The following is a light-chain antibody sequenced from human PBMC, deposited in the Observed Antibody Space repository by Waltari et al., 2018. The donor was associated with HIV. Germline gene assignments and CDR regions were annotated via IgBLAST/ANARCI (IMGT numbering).Light chain of an antibody. CDR1: SSDVGSYND. V-gene: IGLV2-23*02. CDR2: DVS. J-gene: IGLJ1*01. Sequence: QSALTQPASVSGFPGQSITLSCPGSSSDVGSYNDVPWYQQHPAKSPKLLLYDVSKRPSGVSNRFSGSKSGNTASLTISGLQAEDEADYYCCSYAGSNTYLFGTGTEVTVL. CDR3: CSYAGSNTYL.